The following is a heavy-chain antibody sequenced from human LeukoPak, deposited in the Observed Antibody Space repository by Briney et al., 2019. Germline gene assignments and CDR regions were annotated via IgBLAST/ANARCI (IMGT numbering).Heavy chain of an antibody. J-gene: IGHJ4*02. V-gene: IGHV3-30*02. CDR3: ARGSYGDYFLYYFDY. CDR1: GFTFNTYG. CDR2: IRYDGSDK. D-gene: IGHD4-17*01. Sequence: GGSLRLSCSASGFTFNTYGMHWVRQAPGKGLEWVAFIRYDGSDKYYADSVKGRFTISRDNSKNTLYLQMNSLRAEDTAVYYCARGSYGDYFLYYFDYWGQGTLVTVSS.